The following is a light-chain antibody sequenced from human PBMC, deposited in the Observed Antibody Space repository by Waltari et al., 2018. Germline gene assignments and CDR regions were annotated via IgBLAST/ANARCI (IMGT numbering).Light chain of an antibody. J-gene: IGLJ1*01. CDR2: AVT. V-gene: IGLV2-14*03. CDR1: SSDVGGYNY. Sequence: QSALTQPASVSGSPGQSITISCTGTSSDVGGYNYVSWYQQHPGKAPILMIYAVTNRPSGVSNRFSGSKSGNTASLTISGLQAEDEADDYCSSYTSSNTLGFGTGTKVTVL. CDR3: SSYTSSNTLG.